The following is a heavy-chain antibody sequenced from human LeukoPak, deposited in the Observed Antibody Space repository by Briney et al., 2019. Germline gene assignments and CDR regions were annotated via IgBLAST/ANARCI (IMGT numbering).Heavy chain of an antibody. CDR3: AKENPHNDY. V-gene: IGHV3-23*01. J-gene: IGHJ4*02. CDR1: GFTFSTYG. Sequence: GGTLRLSCAASGFTFSTYGMTWVRKAPGKGLEWVSGISPSGGITYYTDSVKGRFTISRDNSKNTLYLQMNSLRAEDTALYYCAKENPHNDYWGQGTLVTVSS. CDR2: ISPSGGIT.